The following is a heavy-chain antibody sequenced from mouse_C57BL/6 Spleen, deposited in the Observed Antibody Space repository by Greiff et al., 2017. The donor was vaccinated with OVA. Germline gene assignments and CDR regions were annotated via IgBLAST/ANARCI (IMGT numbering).Heavy chain of an antibody. CDR2: ISSGSSTI. Sequence: DVQLVESGGGLLKPGGSLKLSFAASGFPFSDFGWPWVRRAPEKGLEWVAYISSGSSTIYYADTVKGRFTISRDNAKNTLFLQMTSLRSEDTAMYYCARDRDYDYFDYWGQGTTLTVSS. J-gene: IGHJ2*01. D-gene: IGHD2-4*01. V-gene: IGHV5-17*01. CDR3: ARDRDYDYFDY. CDR1: GFPFSDFG.